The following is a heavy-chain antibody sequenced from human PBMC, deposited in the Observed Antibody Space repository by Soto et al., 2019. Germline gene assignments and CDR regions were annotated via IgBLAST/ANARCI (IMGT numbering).Heavy chain of an antibody. CDR3: ARLYDYIWGSYRYLDY. Sequence: PSETLSLTCTVSGGSISSSSYYWGWIRQPPGKGLEWIGSIYYSGSTYYNPSLKSRVTISVDTSKNQFSLKLSSVTAADTAVYYCARLYDYIWGSYRYLDYWGQGTLVTVSS. V-gene: IGHV4-39*01. D-gene: IGHD3-16*02. J-gene: IGHJ4*02. CDR1: GGSISSSSYY. CDR2: IYYSGST.